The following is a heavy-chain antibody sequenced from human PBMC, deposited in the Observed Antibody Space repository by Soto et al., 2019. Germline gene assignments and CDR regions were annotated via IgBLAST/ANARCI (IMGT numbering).Heavy chain of an antibody. CDR3: ARGGYYDNSWGKLSHYGLVV. D-gene: IGHD3-16*01. CDR2: ISPYNDHT. CDR1: GYTFIRYG. V-gene: IGHV1-18*01. J-gene: IGHJ6*02. Sequence: QVQLAQSTGEVKKPGASVRVSCKATGYTFIRYGIAWVRQAPGQGFEWMGWISPYNDHTVYAQKFQGRVTMTADTSTRTVYMNLRGLKSDDTAVYYCARGGYYDNSWGKLSHYGLVVWGQGTSVSVSS.